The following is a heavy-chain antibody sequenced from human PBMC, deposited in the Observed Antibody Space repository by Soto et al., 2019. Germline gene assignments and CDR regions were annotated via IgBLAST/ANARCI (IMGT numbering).Heavy chain of an antibody. CDR3: ARDRRGITILGVAVDAFDI. V-gene: IGHV3-21*01. Sequence: EVQLVESGGGLVKPGGSLRLSCAASGFTFSSYSMNWVRQAPGKGLEWVSSISSSSSYIYYADSVKGRFTISRDNAKNSLYLQMNSLRAEDTAVYYCARDRRGITILGVAVDAFDIWGQGTMVTVSS. CDR2: ISSSSSYI. D-gene: IGHD3-3*01. J-gene: IGHJ3*02. CDR1: GFTFSSYS.